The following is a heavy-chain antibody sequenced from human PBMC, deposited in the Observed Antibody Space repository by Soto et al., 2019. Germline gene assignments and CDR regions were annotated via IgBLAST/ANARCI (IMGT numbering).Heavy chain of an antibody. CDR2: IYPGDSDT. V-gene: IGHV5-51*01. CDR3: ARHVGIAAAGPNDY. J-gene: IGHJ4*02. CDR1: GYSFTIYC. Sequence: GESLKISCNGSGYSFTIYCIGLVRQMPGKGLDWMGIIYPGDSDTRYSPSFQDQVTISADKSISTAYLQWSSLKASDTAMYYCARHVGIAAAGPNDYWGQGTLVTAPQ. D-gene: IGHD6-13*01.